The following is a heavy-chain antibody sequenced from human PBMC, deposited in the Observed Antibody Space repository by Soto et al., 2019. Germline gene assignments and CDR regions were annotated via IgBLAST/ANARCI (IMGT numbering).Heavy chain of an antibody. Sequence: SETLSLTCAVSGVSLTSGNWWTWVRQSPQRGLEYIGEIFHDGTANYYPSFESRVAMSVDTSRNQFSLQLTSVTAEDTAVYFCARLVYDTRLYYGYFDFWGRGTLVTVSS. CDR1: GVSLTSGNW. J-gene: IGHJ4*02. V-gene: IGHV4-4*02. D-gene: IGHD3-10*01. CDR3: ARLVYDTRLYYGYFDF. CDR2: IFHDGTA.